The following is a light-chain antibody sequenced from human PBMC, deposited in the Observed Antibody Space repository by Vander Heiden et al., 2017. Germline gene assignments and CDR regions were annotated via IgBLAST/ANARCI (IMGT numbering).Light chain of an antibody. CDR2: SNN. Sequence: QSVLTQPPSASGTPGQRVTISCSGSSSNIGSNTVNWYQQLPGTAPKLLIYSNNQRPSGVPDRFSGSKSGTSASLAISGLQSEDEADYYCAAWDDSLNAHYVFGTGTKVTGL. CDR3: AAWDDSLNAHYV. V-gene: IGLV1-44*01. CDR1: SSNIGSNT. J-gene: IGLJ1*01.